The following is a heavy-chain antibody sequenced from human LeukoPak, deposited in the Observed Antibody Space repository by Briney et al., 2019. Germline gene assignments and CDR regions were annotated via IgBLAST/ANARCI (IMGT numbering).Heavy chain of an antibody. Sequence: GASVKASCRPSGDTFSIYYIHWVRQAPGHGLEWLGIINRGNVITGYEQKFQGRLTLTRDTSTSTGYMEMSSLRSEDTAIYYCASEKNYGDKYFDSWGQGTEVSVSS. CDR2: INRGNVIT. CDR3: ASEKNYGDKYFDS. J-gene: IGHJ4*02. D-gene: IGHD4-17*01. V-gene: IGHV1-46*01. CDR1: GDTFSIYY.